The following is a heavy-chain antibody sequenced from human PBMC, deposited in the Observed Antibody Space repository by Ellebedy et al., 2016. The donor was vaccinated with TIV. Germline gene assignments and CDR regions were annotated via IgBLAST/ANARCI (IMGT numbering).Heavy chain of an antibody. J-gene: IGHJ3*02. D-gene: IGHD2-2*02. Sequence: GESLKISXAASGFTFSSYAMHWVRQAPGKGLEWVAVISYDGSNKYYADSVKGRFTISRDNSKNTLYLQMNSLRAEDTAVYYCATGQDRDCSSTSCYTSHAFDIWGQGTMVTVSS. V-gene: IGHV3-30-3*01. CDR1: GFTFSSYA. CDR2: ISYDGSNK. CDR3: ATGQDRDCSSTSCYTSHAFDI.